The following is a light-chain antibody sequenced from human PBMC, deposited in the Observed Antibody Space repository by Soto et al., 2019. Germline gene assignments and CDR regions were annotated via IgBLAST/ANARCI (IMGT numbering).Light chain of an antibody. CDR3: LQDFSYPRT. CDR2: GAS. V-gene: IGKV1-6*01. Sequence: AILLTQSPTTLSDSLGARVTITCRASQGIRTDLGWYQQNPGKAPKVLIVGASTLQSGVPSTFSGSGSGTDFTLTISSLQPEDSATYYCLQDFSYPRTFGQGTKVDIK. J-gene: IGKJ1*01. CDR1: QGIRTD.